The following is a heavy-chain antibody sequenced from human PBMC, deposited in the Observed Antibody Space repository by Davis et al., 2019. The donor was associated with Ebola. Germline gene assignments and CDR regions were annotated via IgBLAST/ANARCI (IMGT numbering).Heavy chain of an antibody. CDR1: GYTFTSYA. V-gene: IGHV7-4-1*02. CDR2: INTNTGNP. CDR3: ARQYDPMIVLVPAAPDLMDV. D-gene: IGHD2-2*01. Sequence: ASVKVSCKASGYTFTSYAMNWVRQAPGQGLEWMGWINTNTGNPTYAQGFTGRFVFSLDTSISTAYLQISSLKAEDTAVYYCARQYDPMIVLVPAAPDLMDVWGQGTTVTVSS. J-gene: IGHJ6*02.